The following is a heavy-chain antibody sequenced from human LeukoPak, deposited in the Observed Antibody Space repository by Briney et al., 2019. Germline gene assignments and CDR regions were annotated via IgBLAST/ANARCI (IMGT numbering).Heavy chain of an antibody. CDR2: IIPIFGTA. CDR3: ARTPYDSGGYYYEYFQH. J-gene: IGHJ1*01. V-gene: IGHV1-69*13. D-gene: IGHD3-22*01. Sequence: GASVKVSCKASGGTFSSYAISWVRQAPGQGLEWMGGIIPIFGTANYAQKFQGRVTITADESTSTAYMELSSLRSEDTAVYYCARTPYDSGGYYYEYFQHWGQGTLVTVSS. CDR1: GGTFSSYA.